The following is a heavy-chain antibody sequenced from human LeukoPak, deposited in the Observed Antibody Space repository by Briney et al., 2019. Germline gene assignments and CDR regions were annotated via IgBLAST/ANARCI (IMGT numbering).Heavy chain of an antibody. V-gene: IGHV3-23*01. Sequence: GGSLRLSCAASGFTFSSYAMSWVRQAPGKGLEWVSAISGSGGSTYYADSVKGRFTISRDNSKNTLYLQMNSLRAEDTAVYYCAKATYCGGDCYPYYFDYWGQGTLVTVSS. D-gene: IGHD2-21*02. CDR1: GFTFSSYA. CDR2: ISGSGGST. J-gene: IGHJ4*02. CDR3: AKATYCGGDCYPYYFDY.